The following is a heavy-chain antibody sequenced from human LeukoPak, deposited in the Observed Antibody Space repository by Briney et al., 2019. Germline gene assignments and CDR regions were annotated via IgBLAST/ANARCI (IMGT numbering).Heavy chain of an antibody. CDR3: AKDMLRYYGSGSEWFDP. CDR1: GFTFSSYG. V-gene: IGHV3-30*02. J-gene: IGHJ5*02. Sequence: GGSLRLSCAASGFTFSSYGMHWVRQAPGKGLEWVAFIRYDGSNKYYADSVKGRFTISRDNSKNTLYLQMNSLRAEDTAVYYCAKDMLRYYGSGSEWFDPWGQGTLVTVSS. CDR2: IRYDGSNK. D-gene: IGHD3-10*01.